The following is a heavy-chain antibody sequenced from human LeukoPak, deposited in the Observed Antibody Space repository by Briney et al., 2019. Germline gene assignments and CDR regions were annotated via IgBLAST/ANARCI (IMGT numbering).Heavy chain of an antibody. Sequence: SETLSLTCTVSGGSISTYYWTWIRQPPGKGLEWIGYIYYSGSTNYNPSLKSRVTISVDTSKNQFSLKLSSVTAADTAVYYCARVYGSGYDFRGAFDIWGQGTMVTVSS. J-gene: IGHJ3*02. CDR1: GGSISTYY. CDR2: IYYSGST. CDR3: ARVYGSGYDFRGAFDI. D-gene: IGHD5-12*01. V-gene: IGHV4-59*01.